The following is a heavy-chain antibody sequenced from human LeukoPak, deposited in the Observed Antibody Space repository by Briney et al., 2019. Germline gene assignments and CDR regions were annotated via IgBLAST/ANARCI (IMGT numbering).Heavy chain of an antibody. D-gene: IGHD1-14*01. V-gene: IGHV3-23*01. CDR2: ISGSGGST. CDR3: AKVRYPDNTDYYYYMDV. CDR1: GFTFSSYA. J-gene: IGHJ6*03. Sequence: PGGSLRLSCAASGFTFSSYAMSWVRQAPGKGLEWVSAISGSGGSTYYADSVKGRFTISRDNSKNTLYLQMNSLRAEDTAVYYCAKVRYPDNTDYYYYMDVWGKGTTITVSS.